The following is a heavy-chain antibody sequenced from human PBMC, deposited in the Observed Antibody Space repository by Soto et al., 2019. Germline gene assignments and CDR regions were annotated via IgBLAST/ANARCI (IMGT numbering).Heavy chain of an antibody. CDR1: GGSVSSSSYY. CDR2: IHYSGST. J-gene: IGHJ4*02. D-gene: IGHD3-9*01. CDR3: ARHVDPEAGIFFDS. V-gene: IGHV4-39*01. Sequence: SETLSLTCTVSGGSVSSSSYYWAWVRQSPGKGLEWIGSIHYSGSTYYNPSLKSRVTISGDTSTKQFSLKVSSVTAADMAIYYCARHVDPEAGIFFDSWGQGTLVTVSS.